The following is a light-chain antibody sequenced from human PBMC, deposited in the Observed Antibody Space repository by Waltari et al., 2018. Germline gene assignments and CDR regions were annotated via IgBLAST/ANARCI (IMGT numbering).Light chain of an antibody. CDR1: TVTFTSSPY. CDR3: LFYYSGSWV. Sequence: QAVVTQEPSLTVSPGGTATPTCASSTVTFTSSPYPNWFPPRSGETPRALIYHTATKHPWPPARFSGSLLGGKAALTVSGVQPEDEADYYCLFYYSGSWVFGGGTKLTVL. V-gene: IGLV7-43*01. J-gene: IGLJ3*02. CDR2: HTA.